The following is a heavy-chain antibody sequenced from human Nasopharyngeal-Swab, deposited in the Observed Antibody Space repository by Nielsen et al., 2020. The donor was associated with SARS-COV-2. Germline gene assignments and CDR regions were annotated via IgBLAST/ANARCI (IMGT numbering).Heavy chain of an antibody. CDR1: GYTFTGYY. V-gene: IGHV1-2*02. CDR2: INPNSGGT. J-gene: IGHJ4*02. Sequence: ASVKVSCKASGYTFTGYYMHWVRQAPGQGLEWMGWINPNSGGTNYAQKFQGRVTMTRDTSISTAYMELSRLRSEDTAVYYCATDYALGGATTVDYWGQGTLVTVSS. CDR3: ATDYALGGATTVDY. D-gene: IGHD1-26*01.